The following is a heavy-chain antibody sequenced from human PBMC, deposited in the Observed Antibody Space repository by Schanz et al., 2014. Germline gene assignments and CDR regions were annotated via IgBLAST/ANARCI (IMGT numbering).Heavy chain of an antibody. D-gene: IGHD2-2*01. CDR3: AKDSTHIDIVLVPTAIDY. CDR2: IWYDENNK. Sequence: VQLVESGGGLVKRGGSLRLSCAASGFTFSSYAMSWVRQAPGKGLEWVAVIWYDENNKYYADSVKGRFTISRDNSKNTLYLHMNTLRSEDTAVYYCAKDSTHIDIVLVPTAIDYWGQGTLVTVSS. CDR1: GFTFSSYA. J-gene: IGHJ4*02. V-gene: IGHV3-30*02.